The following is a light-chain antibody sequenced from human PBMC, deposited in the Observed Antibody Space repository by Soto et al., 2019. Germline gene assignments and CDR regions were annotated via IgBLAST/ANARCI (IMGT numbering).Light chain of an antibody. CDR3: SSYTSSSTPLI. CDR1: SSDVGSYNR. J-gene: IGLJ2*01. V-gene: IGLV2-18*02. CDR2: EVS. Sequence: ALTQPPSVSGSPGQSVTISCTGTSSDVGSYNRVSWYQQPPGTAPKLMIYEVSNRPSGVPDRFSGSKSGNTASLTISGLQAEDEADYYCSSYTSSSTPLIFGGGTKLTVL.